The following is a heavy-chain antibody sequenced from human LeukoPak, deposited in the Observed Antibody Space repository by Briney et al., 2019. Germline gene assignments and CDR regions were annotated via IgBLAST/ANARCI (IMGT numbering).Heavy chain of an antibody. D-gene: IGHD2-21*02. Sequence: SETLSLTCTVSGGSISSGDYYWSWIRQPPGKGLEWIGEINHSGSTNYNPSLKSRVTISVDTSKNQFSLKLSSVTAADTAVYYCARGSYIVVVTAIYRPGFSFDYWGQGTLVTVSS. CDR2: INHSGST. CDR3: ARGSYIVVVTAIYRPGFSFDY. J-gene: IGHJ4*02. V-gene: IGHV4-39*07. CDR1: GGSISSGDYY.